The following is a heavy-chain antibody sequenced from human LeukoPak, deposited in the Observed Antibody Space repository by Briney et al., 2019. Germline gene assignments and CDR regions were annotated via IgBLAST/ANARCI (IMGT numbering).Heavy chain of an antibody. V-gene: IGHV1-69*13. CDR1: GGTFSSYA. J-gene: IGHJ3*02. CDR2: IIPIFGTA. CDR3: ARASITIFGGPDAFDI. Sequence: SVKVSCTASGGTFSSYAISWVRQAPGQGLEWMGGIIPIFGTANYAQKFQGRVTITADESTSTAYMELSSLRSEDTAVYYCARASITIFGGPDAFDIWGQGTMVTVSS. D-gene: IGHD3-3*01.